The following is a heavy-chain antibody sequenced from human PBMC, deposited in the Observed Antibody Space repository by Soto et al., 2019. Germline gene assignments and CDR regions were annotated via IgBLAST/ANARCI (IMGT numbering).Heavy chain of an antibody. CDR1: GFTLSSFS. V-gene: IGHV3-74*03. CDR2: SHGDGSSM. D-gene: IGHD6-6*01. Sequence: PGGSLRLSCAASGFTLSSFSMDLVRQVPGKGLVWVSRSHGDGSSMTYADSVKGRFTMSRDNANNTLYLQMNSLRAEDTAVYYCARHPDSRSSYWGQGTLVTVSS. CDR3: ARHPDSRSSY. J-gene: IGHJ4*02.